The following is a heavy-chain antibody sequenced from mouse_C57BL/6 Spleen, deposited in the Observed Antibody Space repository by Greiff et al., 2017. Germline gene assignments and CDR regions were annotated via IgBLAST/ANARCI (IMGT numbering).Heavy chain of an antibody. CDR1: GYAFSSSW. Sequence: VQLQQSGPELVKPGASVKISCKASGYAFSSSWMNWVKQRPGKGLEWIGRIYPGDGDPNYNGKFKGKATLTADNSSSTAYMQLSSLTSEDSAVYCCARSLLYAMGYWGQGTSVTVSS. V-gene: IGHV1-82*01. D-gene: IGHD6-1*01. J-gene: IGHJ4*01. CDR2: IYPGDGDP. CDR3: ARSLLYAMGY.